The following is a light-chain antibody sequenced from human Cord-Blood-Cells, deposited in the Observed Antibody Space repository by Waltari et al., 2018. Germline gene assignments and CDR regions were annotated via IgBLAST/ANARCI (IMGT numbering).Light chain of an antibody. J-gene: IGLJ1*01. CDR2: SNN. CDR1: SSNIGSNT. CDR3: AAWDDSLNGYV. Sequence: QSVLTQPPSASGTPGQRVTISCSGSSSNIGSNTVNWYQQLPGTAPKLLIYSNNQRPSGFPGRFSGSKSGTSASLASSGLQSEDEADYYCAAWDDSLNGYVFGTGTKVTVL. V-gene: IGLV1-44*01.